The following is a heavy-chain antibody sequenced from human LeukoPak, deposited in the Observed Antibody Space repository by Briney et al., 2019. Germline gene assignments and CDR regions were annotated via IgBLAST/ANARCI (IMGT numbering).Heavy chain of an antibody. V-gene: IGHV3-66*01. J-gene: IGHJ4*02. CDR2: IYVGGNT. Sequence: GGSLRLSCAASGFTVSTNYMSWVRQAPGKGLEWVSLIYVGGNTYYSDSVKGRFTISRDNSKNTVYLQTNSLRAEDTAVYYCARAPKNAHFDYWGQGTLVTVSS. D-gene: IGHD2/OR15-2a*01. CDR3: ARAPKNAHFDY. CDR1: GFTVSTNY.